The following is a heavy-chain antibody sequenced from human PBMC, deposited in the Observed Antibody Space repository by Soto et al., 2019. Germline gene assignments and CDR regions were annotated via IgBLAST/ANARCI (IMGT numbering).Heavy chain of an antibody. J-gene: IGHJ3*01. CDR2: ISHSGTS. D-gene: IGHD3-9*01. CDR3: ARVVLTITRGAFDA. V-gene: IGHV4-4*02. Sequence: QVQLQESGPGLVKPSGTLSLTCAVSGGSISSSHWWTWVRQSAGKGLEYIGEISHSGTSNSNPSLKSRVTLSVDKSKNHFSLTLTSVTAADTAVSYCARVVLTITRGAFDAWGKGTLVIVSS. CDR1: GGSISSSHW.